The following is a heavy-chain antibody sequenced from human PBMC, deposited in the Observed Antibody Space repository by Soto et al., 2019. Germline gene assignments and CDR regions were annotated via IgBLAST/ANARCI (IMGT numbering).Heavy chain of an antibody. CDR1: AASMSKGGYY. CDR3: ARSSRSYFEY. CDR2: IYNSGST. V-gene: IGHV4-31*03. J-gene: IGHJ4*02. Sequence: TLSLNCPVSAASMSKGGYYWIWIRQHPGKGLEWIGYIYNSGSTYYSPSLKSRITISANTSKNQFSLKVSSVTAADTAVYYCARSSRSYFEYWGQGTLVTVSS.